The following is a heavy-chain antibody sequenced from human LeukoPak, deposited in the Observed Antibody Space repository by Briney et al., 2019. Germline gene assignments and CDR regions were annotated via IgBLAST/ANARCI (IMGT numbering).Heavy chain of an antibody. Sequence: SETLSLTCAVSGGSISSGGYSWSWIRQPPGKGLEWIGYIYHSGSTYYNPSLKSRVTISVDRSKNQFSLKLSSVTAADTAVYYCARDANYGDYSRAFDIWGQGTMVTVSS. CDR2: IYHSGST. J-gene: IGHJ3*02. D-gene: IGHD4-17*01. V-gene: IGHV4-30-2*01. CDR1: GGSISSGGYS. CDR3: ARDANYGDYSRAFDI.